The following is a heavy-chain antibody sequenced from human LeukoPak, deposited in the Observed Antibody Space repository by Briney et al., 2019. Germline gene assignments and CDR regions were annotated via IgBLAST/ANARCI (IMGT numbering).Heavy chain of an antibody. CDR3: ARGSSWSNADGMDV. CDR2: INHSGST. CDR1: GGSFSGYY. V-gene: IGHV4-34*01. Sequence: SETLSLTCAVYGGSFSGYYWSWIRQLPGKGLEWIGEINHSGSTNYNPSLKSRVTISVDTSKNQFSLKLSSVTAADTAVYYCARGSSWSNADGMDVWGQGTTVTVSS. D-gene: IGHD6-13*01. J-gene: IGHJ6*02.